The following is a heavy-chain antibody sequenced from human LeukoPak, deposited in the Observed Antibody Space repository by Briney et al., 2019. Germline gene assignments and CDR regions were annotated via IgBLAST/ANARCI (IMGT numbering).Heavy chain of an antibody. J-gene: IGHJ4*02. CDR1: GYSISSGYY. CDR2: IYTSGST. D-gene: IGHD5-24*01. CDR3: ARPAGWLPRYYFEY. V-gene: IGHV4-38-2*02. Sequence: SETLSLTCSVSGYSISSGYYWGWIRQTPGQGLEWIGRIYTSGSTNYNPSLKSRVTMSVDTSKNQFSLKLSSVTAADTAVYYCARPAGWLPRYYFEYWGQGTLVTVSS.